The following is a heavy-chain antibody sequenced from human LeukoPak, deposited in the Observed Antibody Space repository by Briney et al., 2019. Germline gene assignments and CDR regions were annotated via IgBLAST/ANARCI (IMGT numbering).Heavy chain of an antibody. D-gene: IGHD1-26*01. CDR3: ARDSVQWEPFDY. Sequence: GGSLRLSCAASGFTFSSYEMNWVRQAPGKGLEWVSYISSSGSTIYYADFVKGRFTISRDNAKNSLYLQMNSLRAEDTAVYYCARDSVQWEPFDYWGQGTLVTVSS. CDR1: GFTFSSYE. CDR2: ISSSGSTI. J-gene: IGHJ4*02. V-gene: IGHV3-48*03.